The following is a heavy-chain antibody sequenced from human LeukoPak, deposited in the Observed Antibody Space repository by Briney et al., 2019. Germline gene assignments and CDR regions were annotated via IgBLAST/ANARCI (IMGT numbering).Heavy chain of an antibody. D-gene: IGHD4-17*01. J-gene: IGHJ4*02. V-gene: IGHV3-9*01. CDR3: AKDIERWSTVTTFDY. CDR1: GFTFDDYA. CDR2: ISWNSGSI. Sequence: AGGSLRLSCAASGFTFDDYAMHWVRQAPGKGLEWVSGISWNSGSIGYADSAKGRFTISRDNAKNSLYLQMNSLRAEDTALYYCAKDIERWSTVTTFDYWGQGTLVTVSS.